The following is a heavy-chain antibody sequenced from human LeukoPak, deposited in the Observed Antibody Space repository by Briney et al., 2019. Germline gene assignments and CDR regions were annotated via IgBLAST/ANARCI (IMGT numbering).Heavy chain of an antibody. V-gene: IGHV1-8*01. CDR1: GYTFTSYD. D-gene: IGHD6-13*01. CDR2: MNPNSGNT. CDR3: AREHQRAAAGNGYYYYGMDV. Sequence: ASVKVSCKASGYTFTSYDINWVRQATGQGLEWMGWMNPNSGNTGYAQKFQGRVTMTRNTSISTAYMELSSLRSEDTAVYYCAREHQRAAAGNGYYYYGMDVWGQGTTVTVS. J-gene: IGHJ6*02.